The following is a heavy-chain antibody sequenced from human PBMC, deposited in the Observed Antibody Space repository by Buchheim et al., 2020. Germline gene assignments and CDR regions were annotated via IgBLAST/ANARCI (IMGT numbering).Heavy chain of an antibody. Sequence: QVQLQESGPGLVKPSETLSLTCTVSGGSISSYYWSWIRQPPGKRLEWIGYIYYSGSTNYNPSLKSRVTISVDTSKNQFSLKLSSVTAADTAVYYCAKGDYCSSTSCYGYYYYYGMDVWGQGTT. J-gene: IGHJ6*02. CDR1: GGSISSYY. D-gene: IGHD2-2*01. CDR3: AKGDYCSSTSCYGYYYYYGMDV. CDR2: IYYSGST. V-gene: IGHV4-59*01.